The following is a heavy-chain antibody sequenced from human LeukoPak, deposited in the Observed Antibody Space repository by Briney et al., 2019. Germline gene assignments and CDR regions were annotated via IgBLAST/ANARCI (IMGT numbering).Heavy chain of an antibody. J-gene: IGHJ4*02. D-gene: IGHD4-17*01. Sequence: SETLSLTCTVSGGSISSGGYYWSWIRQYPGKGLGWIGYIYYSGSTYYNPSLKSRVTISVDTSKNQFSLKLSSVTAADTAVYYCASTGDVRPYFDYWGQGTLVTVSS. V-gene: IGHV4-31*03. CDR1: GGSISSGGYY. CDR3: ASTGDVRPYFDY. CDR2: IYYSGST.